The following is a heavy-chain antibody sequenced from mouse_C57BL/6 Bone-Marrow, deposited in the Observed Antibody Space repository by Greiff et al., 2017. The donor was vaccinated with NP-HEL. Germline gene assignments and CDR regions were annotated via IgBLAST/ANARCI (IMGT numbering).Heavy chain of an antibody. Sequence: EVQLQQSGPELVKPGASVKISCKASGYTFTDYYMNWVKQSHGKSLQWIGDINPNNGGTSYNQKFKGKATLPVDKSSSTAYMELRSLTSEDSAVYYCAREGLGYYYGSSYDWYFDVWGTGTTVTVSS. CDR2: INPNNGGT. D-gene: IGHD1-1*01. CDR3: AREGLGYYYGSSYDWYFDV. J-gene: IGHJ1*03. V-gene: IGHV1-26*01. CDR1: GYTFTDYY.